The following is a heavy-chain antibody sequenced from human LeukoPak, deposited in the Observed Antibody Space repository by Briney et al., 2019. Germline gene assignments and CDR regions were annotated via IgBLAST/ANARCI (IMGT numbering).Heavy chain of an antibody. CDR3: ARGPGIAAAGTHWLDP. D-gene: IGHD6-13*01. CDR1: GFTFSSYS. J-gene: IGHJ5*02. V-gene: IGHV3-21*01. Sequence: GGSLRLSCAASGFTFSSYSMNWVRQAPGKGLEWVSSISNSSSYIYYADSVKGRFTISRDNAKNSLYLQMNSLRAEDTAVYYCARGPGIAAAGTHWLDPWGQGTLVTVSS. CDR2: ISNSSSYI.